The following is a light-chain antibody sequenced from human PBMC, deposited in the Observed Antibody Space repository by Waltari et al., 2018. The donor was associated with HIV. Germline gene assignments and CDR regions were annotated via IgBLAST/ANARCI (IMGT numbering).Light chain of an antibody. CDR3: QQYYSLGPT. CDR2: WAS. CDR1: RTIVYSSDNRNC. V-gene: IGKV4-1*01. Sequence: DIVMTQSPNSLAVSLGERATINCRSRRTIVYSSDNRNCLAWYQQKPGQPPKVLIYWASTRASGVPDRFSGSGSGTNFSLTISTLQPDDVALYYCQQYYSLGPTFGGGTKVEIK. J-gene: IGKJ4*01.